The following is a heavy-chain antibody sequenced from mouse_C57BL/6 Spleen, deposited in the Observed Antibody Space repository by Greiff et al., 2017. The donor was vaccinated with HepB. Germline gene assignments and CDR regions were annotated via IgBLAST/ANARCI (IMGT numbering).Heavy chain of an antibody. J-gene: IGHJ2*01. CDR2: IDPYGSDT. V-gene: IGHV1-69*01. CDR3: ASCYDGRLNYFDY. CDR1: GYTFTSYW. D-gene: IGHD2-12*01. Sequence: QVQLQQPGAELVMPGASVKLSCKASGYTFTSYWMHWVKQRPGQGLEWIGEIDPYGSDTNYNQKFKGKATLTVDKSSSTAYMQLSSLTSEDSAVYYCASCYDGRLNYFDYWGQGTPLTVSS.